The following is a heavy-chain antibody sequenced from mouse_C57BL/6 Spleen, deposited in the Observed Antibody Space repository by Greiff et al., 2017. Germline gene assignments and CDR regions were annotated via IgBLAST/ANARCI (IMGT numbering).Heavy chain of an antibody. CDR1: GYTFTDYY. V-gene: IGHV1-19*01. J-gene: IGHJ4*01. CDR2: INPYNGGT. D-gene: IGHD3-2*02. Sequence: EVQLQQSGPVLVKPGASVKMSCKASGYTFTDYYMNWVKQSHGKSLEWIGVINPYNGGTSYNQKFKGKATLTVDKSSSTAYMELNSLTSEDSAVYYCARGGQLREDYYAMDYWGQGTSVTVSS. CDR3: ARGGQLREDYYAMDY.